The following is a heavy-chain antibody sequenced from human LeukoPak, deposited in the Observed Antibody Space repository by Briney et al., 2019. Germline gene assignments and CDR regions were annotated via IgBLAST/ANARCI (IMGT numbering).Heavy chain of an antibody. CDR1: GGSISSYY. D-gene: IGHD3-3*01. J-gene: IGHJ6*03. V-gene: IGHV4-4*07. Sequence: SETLSLTCTVSGGSISSYYWSWIRQPAGKGLEWIGRIYTSGSTNYNPSLTSRVTMSVDTSKNQFSLKLSSVTAADTAVYYCARSPLLGSLEWLLGDYYYMDVWGKGTTVTVSS. CDR2: IYTSGST. CDR3: ARSPLLGSLEWLLGDYYYMDV.